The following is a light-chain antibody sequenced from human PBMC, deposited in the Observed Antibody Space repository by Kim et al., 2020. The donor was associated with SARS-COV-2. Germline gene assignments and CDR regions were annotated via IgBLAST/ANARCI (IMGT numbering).Light chain of an antibody. CDR1: SNNVGDQG. Sequence: QAGLTQPPSVSEGLRQTATLTCTGNSNNVGDQGAAWLQQHQGHPPKLLSYRNNNRPSGISERLSASRSGNTASLTITGLQPEDEADHYCSAWDSSLSAWVFGGGTQLTVL. J-gene: IGLJ3*02. CDR2: RNN. V-gene: IGLV10-54*01. CDR3: SAWDSSLSAWV.